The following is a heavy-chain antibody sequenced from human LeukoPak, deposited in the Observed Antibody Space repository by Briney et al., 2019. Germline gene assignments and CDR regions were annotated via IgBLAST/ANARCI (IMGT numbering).Heavy chain of an antibody. CDR1: GGSISSSGYL. J-gene: IGHJ6*03. V-gene: IGHV4-39*06. Sequence: SETLSLTCTVSGGSISSSGYLWGWIRQPLGKGLEWIGTIYYSGRTYYNPSLKSRVTISVDTSKKQFALTLSSVTAADTAVYYCAGGSPTLVRGVRYYYYMDVWGKGTTVTVSS. CDR3: AGGSPTLVRGVRYYYYMDV. D-gene: IGHD3-10*01. CDR2: IYYSGRT.